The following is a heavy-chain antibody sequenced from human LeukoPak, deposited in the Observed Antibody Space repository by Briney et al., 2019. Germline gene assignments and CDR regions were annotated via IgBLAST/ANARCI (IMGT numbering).Heavy chain of an antibody. CDR2: ISAYNGNT. D-gene: IGHD2-15*01. Sequence: ASVKVSCKASGYTFTSYGISWVRQAPGQGLEWMGWISAYNGNTNYAQKLQGRVTMTTDTSTSTAYMELRSLRSDDTAVYYCARDLGGYCSGGSCPNWFDPWGQGTLVTVSS. CDR1: GYTFTSYG. CDR3: ARDLGGYCSGGSCPNWFDP. V-gene: IGHV1-18*01. J-gene: IGHJ5*02.